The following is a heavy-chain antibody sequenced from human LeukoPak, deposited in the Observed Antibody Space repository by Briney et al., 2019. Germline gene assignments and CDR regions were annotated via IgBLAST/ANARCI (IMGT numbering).Heavy chain of an antibody. CDR3: ARVYGDRRGLLRY. CDR1: GYTFTSYY. D-gene: IGHD4-17*01. Sequence: ASVNVSYKASGYTFTSYYMHWVGQAPGQRVEGMGIINPSGGSTSYAQKFQGRVTMTRDTSTSTVYMELSSLRSEDTAVYYCARVYGDRRGLLRYWGQGTLVTVSS. CDR2: INPSGGST. V-gene: IGHV1-46*01. J-gene: IGHJ4*02.